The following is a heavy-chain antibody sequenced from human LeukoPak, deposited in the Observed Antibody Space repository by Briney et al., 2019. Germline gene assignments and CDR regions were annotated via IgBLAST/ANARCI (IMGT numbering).Heavy chain of an antibody. D-gene: IGHD1-7*01. Sequence: ASVKVSCKASEDTFIKYDINWVRQAPGQGLEWLGWMNPLSGNTGYSQRFQDRVAMTTNPTISTAFMELSGLRSEDTAIYYCARGGPRTSAWVDWGQGTLLTVSS. CDR1: EDTFIKYD. V-gene: IGHV1-8*01. J-gene: IGHJ1*01. CDR2: MNPLSGNT. CDR3: ARGGPRTSAWVD.